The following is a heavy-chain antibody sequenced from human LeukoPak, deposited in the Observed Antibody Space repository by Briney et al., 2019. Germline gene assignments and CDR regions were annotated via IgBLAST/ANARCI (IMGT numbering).Heavy chain of an antibody. V-gene: IGHV1-18*01. D-gene: IGHD6-13*01. Sequence: PWASVKVSCKASGYTFTSYGISWVRQAPGQGLEWMGWISAYNGNTNYAQKLQGRVTMTTDTSTSTAYMEPRSLRSDDTAVYYCARDKGSSWPPANDYWGQGTLVTVSS. CDR3: ARDKGSSWPPANDY. J-gene: IGHJ4*02. CDR2: ISAYNGNT. CDR1: GYTFTSYG.